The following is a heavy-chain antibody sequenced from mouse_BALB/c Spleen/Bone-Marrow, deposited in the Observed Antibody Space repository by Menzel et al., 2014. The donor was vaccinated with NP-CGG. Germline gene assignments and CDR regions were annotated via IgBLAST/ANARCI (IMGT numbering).Heavy chain of an antibody. D-gene: IGHD1-1*01. CDR1: GFNIRDTY. J-gene: IGHJ2*01. Sequence: EVQLQQSGAELVKPGASVKLSCTASGFNIRDTYMHWVKQRPEQGLEWIGRIDPANGNTIYDPKFQGKATITADTSSNTAYLQLSSLTSEDTAVYYCASYYYGHYFDYWGQGTTLTVSS. CDR2: IDPANGNT. V-gene: IGHV14-3*02. CDR3: ASYYYGHYFDY.